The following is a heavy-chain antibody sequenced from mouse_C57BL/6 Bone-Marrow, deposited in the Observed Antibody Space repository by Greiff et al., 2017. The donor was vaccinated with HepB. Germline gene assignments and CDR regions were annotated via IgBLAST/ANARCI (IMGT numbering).Heavy chain of an antibody. D-gene: IGHD2-4*01. CDR2: IHPNSGST. V-gene: IGHV1-64*01. Sequence: VQLQQPGAELVKPGASVKLSCKASGYTFTSYWMHWVKQRPGQGLEWIGMIHPNSGSTNYNEKFKSKATLTVDKSSSTAYMQLSSLTSEDSAVYYCARRGFYYDYDDYAMDYWGQGTSVTVSS. CDR1: GYTFTSYW. CDR3: ARRGFYYDYDDYAMDY. J-gene: IGHJ4*01.